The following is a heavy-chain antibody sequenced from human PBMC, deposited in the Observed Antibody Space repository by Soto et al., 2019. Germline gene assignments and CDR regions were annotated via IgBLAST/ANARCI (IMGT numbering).Heavy chain of an antibody. CDR2: LYRGGTT. Sequence: GSLRLSCAASGFTVNDYYMTWVRQAPGKELKWVSVLYRGGTTHYIDSVRGRFTISRDNSKNTLYLQMNSLRAEDTAMYYCARGSCGSPNCYVFSGYYFDSWGQGALVTVSS. J-gene: IGHJ4*02. CDR3: ARGSCGSPNCYVFSGYYFDS. CDR1: GFTVNDYY. D-gene: IGHD2-2*01. V-gene: IGHV3-66*01.